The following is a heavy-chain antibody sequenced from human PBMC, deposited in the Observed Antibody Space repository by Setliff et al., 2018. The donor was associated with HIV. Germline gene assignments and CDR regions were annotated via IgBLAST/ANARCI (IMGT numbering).Heavy chain of an antibody. CDR1: GYTFTGHY. V-gene: IGHV1-46*01. J-gene: IGHJ4*02. D-gene: IGHD7-27*01. Sequence: GASVKVSCKASGYTFTGHYMHWVRQAPGQGLEWMGILNPSSGSTTYAQKFQGRVTMTRDTSITTVYMVLNRLTPGDTAVYYCASPYENNSGPDYWGQGTPVTVSS. CDR3: ASPYENNSGPDY. CDR2: LNPSSGST.